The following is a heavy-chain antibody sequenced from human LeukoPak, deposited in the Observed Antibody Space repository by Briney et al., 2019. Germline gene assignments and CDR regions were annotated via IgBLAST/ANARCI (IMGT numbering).Heavy chain of an antibody. D-gene: IGHD3-10*01. CDR3: AKDRLLSGSAPNWFDP. CDR2: IRYDGSNK. CDR1: GFTFSSYG. J-gene: IGHJ5*02. V-gene: IGHV3-30*02. Sequence: GGSLRLSCAASGFTFSSYGMHWVRQAPGKGLEWVAFIRYDGSNKYYADSVKGRFTISRDNSKNTLYLQMNSLRAEDTAVYYCAKDRLLSGSAPNWFDPWGQGTLVTVSS.